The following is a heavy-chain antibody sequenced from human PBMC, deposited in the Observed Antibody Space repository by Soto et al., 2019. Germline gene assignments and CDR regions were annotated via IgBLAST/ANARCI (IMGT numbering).Heavy chain of an antibody. CDR1: GFIFGNYM. J-gene: IGHJ6*02. CDR3: ARDFVVGGPTINYYYGMDV. CDR2: IRDGGEST. D-gene: IGHD1-26*01. V-gene: IGHV3-23*01. Sequence: GGSLRLSCXFSGFIFGNYMMTCVRQAPGKGLEWVSTIRDGGESTYYADSVKGRFTISRDNSKNTLYLQMNSLGAEDTAVYYCARDFVVGGPTINYYYGMDVWGQGTTVTVSS.